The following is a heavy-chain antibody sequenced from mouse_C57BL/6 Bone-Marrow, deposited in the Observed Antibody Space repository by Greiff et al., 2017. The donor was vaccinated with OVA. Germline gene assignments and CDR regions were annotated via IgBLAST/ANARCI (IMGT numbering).Heavy chain of an antibody. CDR1: GYTFTDYN. J-gene: IGHJ2*01. Sequence: VQLQQSGPELVKPGASVKMSCKASGYTFTDYNMHWVKQSHGKSLEWIGYINPNNGGTSYNQKFKGKATLTENKSSSTAYMELRSLTSEDSAVYYCARRDYGSSYFDYWGQGTTLTVSS. D-gene: IGHD1-1*01. CDR3: ARRDYGSSYFDY. V-gene: IGHV1-22*01. CDR2: INPNNGGT.